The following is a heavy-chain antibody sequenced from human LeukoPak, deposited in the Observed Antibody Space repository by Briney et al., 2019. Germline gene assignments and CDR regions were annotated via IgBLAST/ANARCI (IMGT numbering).Heavy chain of an antibody. D-gene: IGHD4-11*01. CDR2: ISSSSSYI. V-gene: IGHV3-21*01. J-gene: IGHJ5*02. Sequence: GGSLRLSCAASGFTFSSYSMSWVRQAPGKGLEWVSSISSSSSYIYYADSVKGRFTISRDNAKNSLYLQMNSLRAEDTAVYYCARGDYTPLNWFDPWGQGTLVTVSS. CDR3: ARGDYTPLNWFDP. CDR1: GFTFSSYS.